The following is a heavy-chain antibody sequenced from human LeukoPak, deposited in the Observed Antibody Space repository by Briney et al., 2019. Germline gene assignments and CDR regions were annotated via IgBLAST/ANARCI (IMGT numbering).Heavy chain of an antibody. D-gene: IGHD1-26*01. CDR3: ARVPSGSYERGYFDY. Sequence: PSQTLSLTCTVSGGSISSGDYYWSWIRQPPGKGLEWIGYIYYSGSTYYNPSLKSRVTMSVDTSKNQFSLKLSSVTAADTAVYYCARVPSGSYERGYFDYWGQGTLVTVSS. CDR1: GGSISSGDYY. V-gene: IGHV4-30-4*01. J-gene: IGHJ4*02. CDR2: IYYSGST.